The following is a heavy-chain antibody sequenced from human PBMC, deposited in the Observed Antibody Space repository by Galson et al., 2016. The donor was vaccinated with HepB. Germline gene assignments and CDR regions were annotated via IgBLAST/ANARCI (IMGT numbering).Heavy chain of an antibody. CDR3: ARRPDGGGWYQSHRGYFDH. CDR1: GGAIVSTSYY. Sequence: ETLSLTCTVSGGAIVSTSYYWGWIRQSPGKGLEWIGNIYYSGNTYYNPSLRSRVTISVDTSKRQFSLKLGSVTATDTAVYYCARRPDGGGWYQSHRGYFDHWGQGTLVTVSS. D-gene: IGHD6-19*01. CDR2: IYYSGNT. V-gene: IGHV4-39*01. J-gene: IGHJ4*02.